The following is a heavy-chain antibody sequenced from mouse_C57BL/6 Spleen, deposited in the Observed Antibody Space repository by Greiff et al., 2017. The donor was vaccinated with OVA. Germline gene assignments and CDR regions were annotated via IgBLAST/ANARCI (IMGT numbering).Heavy chain of an antibody. CDR2: INPSSGYT. D-gene: IGHD1-1*01. V-gene: IGHV1-4*01. CDR1: GYTFTSYT. J-gene: IGHJ1*03. Sequence: QVQLKQSGAELARPGASVKMSCKASGYTFTSYTMHWVKQRPGQGLEWIGYINPSSGYTKYNQKFKDKATLTADKSSSTAYMQLSSLTSEDSAVYYCARSFITTVVSYWYFDVWGTGTTVTVSS. CDR3: ARSFITTVVSYWYFDV.